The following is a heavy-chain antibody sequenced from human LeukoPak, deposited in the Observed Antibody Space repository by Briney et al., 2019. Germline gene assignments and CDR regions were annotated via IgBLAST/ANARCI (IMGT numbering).Heavy chain of an antibody. CDR1: GGTFSSYA. CDR3: ARGGKRGYSGYVFDY. CDR2: IIPIFGTA. J-gene: IGHJ4*02. Sequence: SVKVSCKASGGTFSSYAMSWVRQAPGQGLEWMGMIIPIFGTANYAQKFQGRVTITTDESTSTAYMELSSLRSEDTAVYYCARGGKRGYSGYVFDYWGQGTLVTVSS. D-gene: IGHD5-12*01. V-gene: IGHV1-69*05.